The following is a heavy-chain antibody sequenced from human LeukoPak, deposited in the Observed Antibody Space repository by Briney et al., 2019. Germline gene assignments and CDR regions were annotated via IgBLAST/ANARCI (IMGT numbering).Heavy chain of an antibody. J-gene: IGHJ6*02. D-gene: IGHD6-13*01. V-gene: IGHV4-34*01. Sequence: PSETLSLTCAVYGGSFSGYYWSWIRRPPGKGLEWIGEINHSGSTNYNPSLKSRVTISVDTSKNQFSLKLSSVTAADTAVYYCAREYSSSWYTYYYYYYGMDVWGQGTTVTVSS. CDR1: GGSFSGYY. CDR2: INHSGST. CDR3: AREYSSSWYTYYYYYYGMDV.